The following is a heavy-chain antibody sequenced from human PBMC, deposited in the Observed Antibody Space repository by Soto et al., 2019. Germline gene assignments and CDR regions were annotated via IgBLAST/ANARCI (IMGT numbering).Heavy chain of an antibody. Sequence: GESLKISCKGAVATYSIAWVRQLPGKGLEWMGIIYPLNSETRYSPSFQGQVTISADKSIDTAYLQWSSLKASDTATYYCARPSNGYSGYDYRRSYSYALDVWGQGTTVTVSS. V-gene: IGHV5-51*01. CDR3: ARPSNGYSGYDYRRSYSYALDV. D-gene: IGHD5-12*01. J-gene: IGHJ6*02. CDR2: IYPLNSET. CDR1: VATYS.